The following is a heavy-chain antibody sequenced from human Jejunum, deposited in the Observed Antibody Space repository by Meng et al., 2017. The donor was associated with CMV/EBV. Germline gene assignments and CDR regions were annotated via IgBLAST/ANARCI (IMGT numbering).Heavy chain of an antibody. D-gene: IGHD2-2*01. V-gene: IGHV1-8*03. CDR3: ARGRGGYCSSTSCLFDC. CDR1: TYTSYD. J-gene: IGHJ4*02. Sequence: TYTSYDINWVRQATGQGLEWMGWMNPSSGNTGYAQKFQGRVTITRNTSISTAYMELSSLRSEDTAVYYCARGRGGYCSSTSCLFDCWGQGTLVTVSS. CDR2: MNPSSGNT.